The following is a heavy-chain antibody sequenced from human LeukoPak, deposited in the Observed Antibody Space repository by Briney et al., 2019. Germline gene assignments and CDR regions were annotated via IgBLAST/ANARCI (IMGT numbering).Heavy chain of an antibody. Sequence: GGSLRLSCAASGFTFSSYAMSWVRQAPGKGLEWVSAISGSGGSTYYADSVKGRFTISRDNSKNTLYLQMNSLRAEDTAVYYCAKDIPYYDFWSGPDLNRFDPWGQGTLVTVSS. J-gene: IGHJ5*02. D-gene: IGHD3-3*01. CDR3: AKDIPYYDFWSGPDLNRFDP. CDR2: ISGSGGST. V-gene: IGHV3-23*01. CDR1: GFTFSSYA.